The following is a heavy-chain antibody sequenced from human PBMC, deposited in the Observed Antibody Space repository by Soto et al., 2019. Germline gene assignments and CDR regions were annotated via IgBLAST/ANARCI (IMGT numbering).Heavy chain of an antibody. V-gene: IGHV3-23*01. Sequence: EVQLLESGGGLVQPGGSLRLSCAASGFTFSSYAMSWVRQAPGKGLEWVSAISGSGGSTYYADSVKGRFTISRDNSKNTLYLQMNSLRAEDTAVYYCAKVSGYYYDSSGYSNFDYWGPGTLVTVSS. J-gene: IGHJ4*02. D-gene: IGHD3-22*01. CDR3: AKVSGYYYDSSGYSNFDY. CDR2: ISGSGGST. CDR1: GFTFSSYA.